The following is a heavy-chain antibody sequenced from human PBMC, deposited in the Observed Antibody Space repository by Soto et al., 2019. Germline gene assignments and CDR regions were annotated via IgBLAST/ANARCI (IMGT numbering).Heavy chain of an antibody. V-gene: IGHV4-31*03. J-gene: IGHJ4*02. D-gene: IGHD3-10*01. Sequence: QVQLQESGPGLVKPSQTLSLTCTVSGGSISSGGYYWSWIRQHPGKGLEWIGYNYYSGSTYYNPSLESRVTIAVDTSKNQVSLKLSSVTAADTAVYYCARGGLLWFGELLYFDYWGQGTLVTVSS. CDR3: ARGGLLWFGELLYFDY. CDR2: NYYSGST. CDR1: GGSISSGGYY.